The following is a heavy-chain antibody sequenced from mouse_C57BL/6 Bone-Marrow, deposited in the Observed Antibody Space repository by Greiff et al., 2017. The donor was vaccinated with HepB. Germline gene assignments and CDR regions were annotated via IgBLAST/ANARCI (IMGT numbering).Heavy chain of an antibody. CDR3: AIEGSSPWFAY. J-gene: IGHJ3*01. D-gene: IGHD1-1*01. CDR1: GYTFTEYT. CDR2: FYPGSGSI. Sequence: QVQLKESGAELVKPGASVKLSCKASGYTFTEYTIHWVKQRSGQGLEWIGWFYPGSGSIKYNEKFKDKATLTVDKSSSTAYMQLSSLTSEDSAVYYCAIEGSSPWFAYWGQGTLVTVSA. V-gene: IGHV1-62-2*01.